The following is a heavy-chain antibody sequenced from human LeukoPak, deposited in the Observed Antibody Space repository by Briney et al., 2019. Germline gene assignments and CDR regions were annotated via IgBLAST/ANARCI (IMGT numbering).Heavy chain of an antibody. CDR2: VSLYNGNT. V-gene: IGHV1-18*01. CDR3: ARNGRVRRVVKDLFEY. D-gene: IGHD3-10*01. CDR1: GYTFTDYD. J-gene: IGHJ4*02. Sequence: ASVKVSCKTSGYTFTDYDITWVRQAPGQGLEWMGRVSLYNGNTYYSQRFQDRVIITKDTSTGTAYMDLRDLRTDDTAMYYCARNGRVRRVVKDLFEYWGQGTLVAVSS.